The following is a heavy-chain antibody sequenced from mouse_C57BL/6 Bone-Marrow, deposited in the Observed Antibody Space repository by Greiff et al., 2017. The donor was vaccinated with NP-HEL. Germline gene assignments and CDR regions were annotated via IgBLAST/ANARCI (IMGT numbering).Heavy chain of an antibody. V-gene: IGHV1-39*01. CDR3: ARDDDAGYYAMDY. Sequence: LVESGPELVKPGASVKISCKASGYSFTDYYMNWVKQSTGKSLEWIGVINPNYGATSYNQKFKGKATLTVDQSSSTAYMQLNSLTSEDSAVYYCARDDDAGYYAMDYWGQGTSVTVSS. J-gene: IGHJ4*01. CDR2: INPNYGAT. CDR1: GYSFTDYY. D-gene: IGHD2-4*01.